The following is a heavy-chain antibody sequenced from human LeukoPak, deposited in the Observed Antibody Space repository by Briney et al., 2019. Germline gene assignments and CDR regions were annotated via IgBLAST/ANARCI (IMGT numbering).Heavy chain of an antibody. Sequence: GGSLRLSCAASVFTFSSYWMHWVRQAPGKGLVWVSRINSDGSSTSYADSVKGRFTISRDNAKNTLYLQMNSLRAEDTAVYYCAREGGYSGYDPDYWGQGTLVTVSS. CDR2: INSDGSST. CDR3: AREGGYSGYDPDY. D-gene: IGHD5-12*01. V-gene: IGHV3-74*01. J-gene: IGHJ4*02. CDR1: VFTFSSYW.